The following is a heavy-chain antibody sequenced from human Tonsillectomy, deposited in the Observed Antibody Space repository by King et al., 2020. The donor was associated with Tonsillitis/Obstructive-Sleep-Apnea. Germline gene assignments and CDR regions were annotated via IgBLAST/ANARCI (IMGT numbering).Heavy chain of an antibody. CDR2: ISAYNGNT. V-gene: IGHV1-18*01. CDR3: ATSEIYRFNTLNNCFDP. Sequence: VQLVQSGAEVKKPGASVKVSCKASGYTFTTYGICWVRQAPGQGLEWMGWISAYNGNTNYAQKYQGRVNMTTDTSTSTAYMELRSLRSDDTAVYYCATSEIYRFNTLNNCFDPWGPGPPDTVSS. D-gene: IGHD3-3*01. CDR1: GYTFTTYG. J-gene: IGHJ5*02.